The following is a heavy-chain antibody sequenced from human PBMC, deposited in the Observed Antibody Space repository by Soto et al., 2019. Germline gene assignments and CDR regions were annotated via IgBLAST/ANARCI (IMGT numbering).Heavy chain of an antibody. CDR1: GGSVSSGSYY. CDR3: ARMHSSSSRVYYYYYMDV. D-gene: IGHD6-6*01. J-gene: IGHJ6*03. V-gene: IGHV4-61*01. CDR2: IYYSGST. Sequence: PSETLSLTCTVSGGSVSSGSYYWSWIRQPPGKGLEWIGYIYYSGSTNYNPSLKSRVTISVDTSKNQFSLKLSSVTAADTAVYYCARMHSSSSRVYYYYYMDVWGKGTTVTVSS.